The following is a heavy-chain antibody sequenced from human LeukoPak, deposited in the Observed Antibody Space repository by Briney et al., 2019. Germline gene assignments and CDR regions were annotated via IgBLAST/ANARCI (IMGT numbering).Heavy chain of an antibody. CDR2: ISSSSSYI. V-gene: IGHV3-21*01. J-gene: IGHJ5*02. CDR1: GFTFSSYS. Sequence: GGSLRLSCAASGFTFSSYSMNWVRQAPREGREWVSSISSSSSYIYYADSVKGRFTIYRDNAQNALYLQMNSLRAEDTAVYYCARGPSWFDPWGQGTLVTVSS. CDR3: ARGPSWFDP.